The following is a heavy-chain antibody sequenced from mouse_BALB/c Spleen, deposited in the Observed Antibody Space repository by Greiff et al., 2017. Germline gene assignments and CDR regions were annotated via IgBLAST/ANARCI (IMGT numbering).Heavy chain of an antibody. CDR1: GFSLTSYG. D-gene: IGHD2-3*01. CDR2: IWAGGST. V-gene: IGHV2-9*02. CDR3: ASTSDGYYVPWFAY. J-gene: IGHJ3*01. Sequence: QVQLQQSGPGLVAPSQSLSITCTVSGFSLTSYGVHWVRQPPGKGLEWLGVIWAGGSTNYNSALMSRLSISKDNSKSQVFLKMNSLQTDDTAMYYGASTSDGYYVPWFAYWGQGTLVTVSA.